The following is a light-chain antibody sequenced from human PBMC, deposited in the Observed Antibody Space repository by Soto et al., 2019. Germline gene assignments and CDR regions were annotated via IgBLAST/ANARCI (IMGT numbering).Light chain of an antibody. CDR1: QSVSSS. Sequence: EIVLTQTPATLSVSPGDRVTLSCRASQSVSSSLAWYQQNPGQAPRLLIYDASNRATGIPDRFTGSGSGTDFTLTINRVEPEDFAVYFCQQYAGSPRTFGQGTKVAIK. CDR2: DAS. V-gene: IGKV3-20*01. J-gene: IGKJ1*01. CDR3: QQYAGSPRT.